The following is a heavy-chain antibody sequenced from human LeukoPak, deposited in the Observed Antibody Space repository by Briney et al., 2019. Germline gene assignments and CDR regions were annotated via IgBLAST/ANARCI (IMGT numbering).Heavy chain of an antibody. V-gene: IGHV3-7*01. CDR1: GFTFSSHW. Sequence: PGGSLRLSCAASGFTFSSHWMSWVRQAPGKGLEWVANINQDGSEKYYVDSVKGRFTISRDNAKNSLYLQMNTLSPEDTAIHYCARDHVVDGLVFDYWGQGTLVTVSS. J-gene: IGHJ4*02. CDR2: INQDGSEK. D-gene: IGHD2-15*01. CDR3: ARDHVVDGLVFDY.